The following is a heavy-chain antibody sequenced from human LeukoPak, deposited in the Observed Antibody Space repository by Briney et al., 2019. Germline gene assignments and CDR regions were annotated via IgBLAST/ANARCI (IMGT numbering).Heavy chain of an antibody. CDR2: IRYDGSNK. J-gene: IGHJ4*02. CDR1: GFTFSSSG. V-gene: IGHV3-30*02. Sequence: GGSLRLSCAASGFTFSSSGMHWVRQAPDKGLEWVAFIRYDGSNKYYADSVKGRFTISRDTSKNTLYLQMNSLRTEDTAVYYCAKALPGYFDYWGQGTLVTVSS. CDR3: AKALPGYFDY.